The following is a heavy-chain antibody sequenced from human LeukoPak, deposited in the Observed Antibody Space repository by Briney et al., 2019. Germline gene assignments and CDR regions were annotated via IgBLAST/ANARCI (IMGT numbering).Heavy chain of an antibody. CDR1: GFTFSNSA. D-gene: IGHD2/OR15-2a*01. Sequence: GGSLRLSCAASGFTFSNSAMTWVRQAPGKGLEWVSAISGSGGSTYYAHSVKGRFTISRDNSKNTLYLQMNSLRAEDTAVYYCAKDGPGNFDYWGQGTLVTVSS. CDR2: ISGSGGST. V-gene: IGHV3-23*01. CDR3: AKDGPGNFDY. J-gene: IGHJ4*02.